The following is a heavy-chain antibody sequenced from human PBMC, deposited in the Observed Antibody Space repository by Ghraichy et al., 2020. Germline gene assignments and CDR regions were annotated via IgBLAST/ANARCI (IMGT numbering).Heavy chain of an antibody. CDR2: IYHSGST. D-gene: IGHD2-15*01. Sequence: SETLSLTCAVSGGSISSSNWWSWVRQPPGKGLEWIGEIYHSGSTNYNPSLKSRVTISVDKSKNQFSLKLSSVTAADTAVHYCARAVVAARYAFDIWGQGTMVTVSS. V-gene: IGHV4-4*02. J-gene: IGHJ3*02. CDR3: ARAVVAARYAFDI. CDR1: GGSISSSNW.